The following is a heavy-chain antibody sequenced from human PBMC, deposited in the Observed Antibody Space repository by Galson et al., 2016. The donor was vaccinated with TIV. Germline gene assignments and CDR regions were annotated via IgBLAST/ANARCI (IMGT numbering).Heavy chain of an antibody. Sequence: SGYTFTDYYIHWVRQAPGHGLEWMGWISPNSGGTLFARKLQGWVTLTRDTSINTAYMELSRLKSDDTAVYYCAKVAATSDGFDVWGQGTMVTVAS. CDR2: ISPNSGGT. CDR1: GYTFTDYY. V-gene: IGHV1-2*04. CDR3: AKVAATSDGFDV. J-gene: IGHJ3*01. D-gene: IGHD2-15*01.